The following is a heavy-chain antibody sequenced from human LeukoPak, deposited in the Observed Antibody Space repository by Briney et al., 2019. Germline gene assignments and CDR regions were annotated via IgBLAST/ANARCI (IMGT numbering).Heavy chain of an antibody. Sequence: ASVKVSCKASGYTFTYYYIHWVRQAPGQGLEWMGWINPNSGGTNYAQKFQGRVTMTRDTSINTAYMELNSLRSDDTAVYYCARGLRTTVTDYWGQGTLVTVSS. D-gene: IGHD4-17*01. V-gene: IGHV1-2*02. CDR2: INPNSGGT. CDR3: ARGLRTTVTDY. J-gene: IGHJ4*02. CDR1: GYTFTYYY.